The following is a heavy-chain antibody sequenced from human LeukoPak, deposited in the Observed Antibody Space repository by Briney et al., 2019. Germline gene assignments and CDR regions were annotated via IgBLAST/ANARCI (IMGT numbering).Heavy chain of an antibody. D-gene: IGHD3-9*01. CDR1: GFTFSSYS. V-gene: IGHV3-48*01. CDR3: ARALRYFDWLSTSPEYNWFDP. J-gene: IGHJ5*02. CDR2: ISSSSSTI. Sequence: PGGSLRLSCAASGFTFSSYSMNWVRQAPGKGLEWVSYISSSSSTIYYADSVKGRFTISRDNAKNSLYLQMNSLRAEDTAVYYCARALRYFDWLSTSPEYNWFDPWGQGTLVTASS.